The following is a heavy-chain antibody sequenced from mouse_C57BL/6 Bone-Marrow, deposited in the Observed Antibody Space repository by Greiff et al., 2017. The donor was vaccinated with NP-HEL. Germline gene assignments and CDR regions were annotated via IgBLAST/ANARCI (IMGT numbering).Heavy chain of an antibody. CDR1: GYTFTDYY. V-gene: IGHV1-26*01. D-gene: IGHD2-4*01. J-gene: IGHJ1*03. CDR2: INPNNGGT. Sequence: EVKLQQSGPELVKPGASVKISCKASGYTFTDYYMNWVKQSHGKSLEWIGDINPNNGGTSYNQKFKGKATLTVDKSSSTAYMELRSLTSEDSAVYYCARRTMITTIDVWGTGTTVTVSS. CDR3: ARRTMITTIDV.